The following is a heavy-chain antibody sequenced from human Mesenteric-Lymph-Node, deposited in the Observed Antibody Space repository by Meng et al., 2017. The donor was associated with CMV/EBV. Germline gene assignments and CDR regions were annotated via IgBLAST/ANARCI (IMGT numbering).Heavy chain of an antibody. V-gene: IGHV3-48*04. CDR3: VRVLGGSGWYRGFFDS. CDR1: GFTFSDYS. D-gene: IGHD6-19*01. CDR2: ITSSSRTI. Sequence: GGSLRLSCAASGFTFSDYSMNWVRQAPGKGLEWVSFITSSSRTIYYADSVKGRFTLSRDNAKNSLYLQVNSLRAEDTAVYYCVRVLGGSGWYRGFFDSWGQGTLVTVSS. J-gene: IGHJ4*02.